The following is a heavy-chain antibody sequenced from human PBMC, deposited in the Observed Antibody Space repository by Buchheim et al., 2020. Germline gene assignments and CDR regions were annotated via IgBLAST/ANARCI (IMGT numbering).Heavy chain of an antibody. CDR3: ARGGSYCSGGSCYHEIYYYGMDV. CDR1: GYTFTGYY. J-gene: IGHJ6*02. CDR2: INPNSGGT. V-gene: IGHV1-2*04. D-gene: IGHD2-15*01. Sequence: QVQLVQSGAEVKKPGASVKVSCKASGYTFTGYYMHWVRQAPGQGLEWMGWINPNSGGTNYAQKFQGWVTMTRDTSISTASMELSRLRSDDTAVYYCARGGSYCSGGSCYHEIYYYGMDVWGQGTT.